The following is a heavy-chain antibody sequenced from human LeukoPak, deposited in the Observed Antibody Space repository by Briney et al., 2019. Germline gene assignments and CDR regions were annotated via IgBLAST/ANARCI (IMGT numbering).Heavy chain of an antibody. Sequence: WGWLRQPPGKGPEWIATTYYTGSTYYSPSLKSRVTISIDTSKNQFSLRLTSVTATDTAVYHCARHSGSGSLSRPFDPWGQGTLVTVSS. CDR2: TYYTGST. CDR3: ARHSGSGSLSRPFDP. V-gene: IGHV4-39*01. J-gene: IGHJ5*02. D-gene: IGHD3-10*01.